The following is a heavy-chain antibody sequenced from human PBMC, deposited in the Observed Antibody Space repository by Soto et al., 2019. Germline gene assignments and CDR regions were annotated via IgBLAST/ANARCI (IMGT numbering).Heavy chain of an antibody. CDR3: FKWGGYGHE. V-gene: IGHV3-23*01. CDR2: ISGGGDSK. D-gene: IGHD5-12*01. Sequence: EVQLLESGGGLVQPGGSLRLSCAASGFTFSTNSMTWVRQAPGKGLEWVCGISGGGDSKHYADSVKGRFTISRENAEDMVYLQINSLTADYTSIYFCFKWGGYGHEWGLGDLVTVS. CDR1: GFTFSTNS. J-gene: IGHJ4*01.